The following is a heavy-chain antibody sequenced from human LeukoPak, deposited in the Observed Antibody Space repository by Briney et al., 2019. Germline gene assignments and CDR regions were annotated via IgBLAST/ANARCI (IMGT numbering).Heavy chain of an antibody. D-gene: IGHD6-19*01. J-gene: IGHJ6*02. CDR3: ARVSIAVADTWGTRDYYYGMDV. V-gene: IGHV1-3*01. CDR1: GYTFTSYA. CDR2: INAGNGNT. Sequence: ASVKVSCKASGYTFTSYAMHWVRQAPGQRLEWMGWINAGNGNTKYSQKFQGRVTMTRDTSTSTVYMELSSLRSEDTAVYYCARVSIAVADTWGTRDYYYGMDVWGQGTTVTVSS.